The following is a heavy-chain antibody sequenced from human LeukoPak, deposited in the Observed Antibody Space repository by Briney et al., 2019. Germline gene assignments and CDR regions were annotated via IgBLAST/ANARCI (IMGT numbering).Heavy chain of an antibody. D-gene: IGHD6-13*01. V-gene: IGHV3-11*04. J-gene: IGHJ4*02. Sequence: GGSLRLSCAASGFTFSDYYMSWIRQAPGKGLEWVSYISSSGSTINYADSVKGRFTISRDNAKNSLYLQMNSLRAEDTAVYYCARDAPGYSSTTDYWGQGTLVTVSS. CDR1: GFTFSDYY. CDR3: ARDAPGYSSTTDY. CDR2: ISSSGSTI.